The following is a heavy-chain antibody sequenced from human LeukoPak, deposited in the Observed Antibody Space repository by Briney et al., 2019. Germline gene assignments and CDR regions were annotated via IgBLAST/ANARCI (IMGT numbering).Heavy chain of an antibody. D-gene: IGHD6-25*01. CDR2: IIPIFGTA. Sequence: GSSVKVSCKASGGSFNSYVINWVRQAPGQGLEWMGGIIPIFGTANYAQKFQGRVTITADESTSTAYMELSSLRSEDTAVYYCARDQGIAAPGNRNYYYYYYMDVWGKGTTVTISS. CDR3: ARDQGIAAPGNRNYYYYYYMDV. V-gene: IGHV1-69*01. J-gene: IGHJ6*03. CDR1: GGSFNSYV.